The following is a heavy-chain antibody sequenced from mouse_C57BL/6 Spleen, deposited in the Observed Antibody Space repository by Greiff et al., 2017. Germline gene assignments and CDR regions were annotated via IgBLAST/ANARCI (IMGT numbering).Heavy chain of an antibody. CDR1: GYTFTSYW. D-gene: IGHD3-2*02. CDR3: ARGDSSGPYYAMDY. J-gene: IGHJ4*01. Sequence: VQLQQPGAELVKPGASVKLSCKASGYTFTSYWMQWVKQRPGQGLEWIGEIDPSDSYTNYNQKFKGKATLTVDTSSSTAYMQLSSLTSEDSAVYYCARGDSSGPYYAMDYWGQGTSVTVSS. CDR2: IDPSDSYT. V-gene: IGHV1-50*01.